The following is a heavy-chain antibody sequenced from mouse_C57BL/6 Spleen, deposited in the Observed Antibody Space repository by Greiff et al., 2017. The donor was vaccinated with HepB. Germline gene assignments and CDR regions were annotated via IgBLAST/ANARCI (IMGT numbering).Heavy chain of an antibody. CDR1: GYTFTSYW. CDR2: IDPSDSYT. V-gene: IGHV1-59*01. Sequence: VQLQQSGAELVRPGTSVKLSCKASGYTFTSYWMHWVKQRPGQGLEWIGVIDPSDSYTNYNQKFKGKATLTVDTSSSTAYMQLSSLTSEDSAVYYCARWGYYGSSYNAMDYWGQGTSVTVSS. J-gene: IGHJ4*01. CDR3: ARWGYYGSSYNAMDY. D-gene: IGHD1-1*01.